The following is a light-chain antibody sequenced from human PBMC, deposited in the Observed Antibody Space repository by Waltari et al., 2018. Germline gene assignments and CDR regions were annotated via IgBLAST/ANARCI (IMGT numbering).Light chain of an antibody. CDR3: MQGTHWPLT. J-gene: IGKJ4*01. CDR2: KVS. CDR1: QSLVYSDRKTY. Sequence: QSLVYSDRKTYLNWFQQRPGQSPRRLIYKVSNRDSGVPDRFSGSGSGTEFTLTISRVEAEDVGMYYCMQGTHWPLTFGGGTKVEIK. V-gene: IGKV2-30*01.